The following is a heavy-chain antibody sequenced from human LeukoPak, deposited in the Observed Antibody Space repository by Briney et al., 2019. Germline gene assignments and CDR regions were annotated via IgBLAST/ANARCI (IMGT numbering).Heavy chain of an antibody. Sequence: GASVKVSCKASGYTFTSYGISWVRQAPGQGLEWMGWISAYNGNTNYAQKLQGRVTMTTDTSTSTAYMELRSLRSDDTAVYYCARDRDLIAARQGGEEFDYWGQGTLVTVSS. D-gene: IGHD6-6*01. CDR1: GYTFTSYG. J-gene: IGHJ4*02. V-gene: IGHV1-18*01. CDR2: ISAYNGNT. CDR3: ARDRDLIAARQGGEEFDY.